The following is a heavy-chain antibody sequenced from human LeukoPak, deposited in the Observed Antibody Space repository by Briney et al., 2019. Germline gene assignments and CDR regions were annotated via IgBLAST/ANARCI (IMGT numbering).Heavy chain of an antibody. V-gene: IGHV1-69*04. D-gene: IGHD3-10*01. J-gene: IGHJ6*02. CDR1: GGTFSSYA. Sequence: GASVKVSCKASGGTFSSYAISWVRQAPGQGLEWMGRIIPILGIANYAQKFQGRVTITADKSTSTAYMELSSLRSEDTAVYYCARVTTHYYGSGRATIYCYGMDVWGQGTTVTVSS. CDR3: ARVTTHYYGSGRATIYCYGMDV. CDR2: IIPILGIA.